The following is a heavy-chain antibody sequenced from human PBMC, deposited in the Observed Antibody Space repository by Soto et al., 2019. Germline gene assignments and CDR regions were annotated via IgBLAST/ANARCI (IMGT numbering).Heavy chain of an antibody. CDR3: AGEGGSLNWFDP. CDR2: ITSNGGNT. CDR1: GFTFSSYA. V-gene: IGHV3-64*04. Sequence: GGSLRLSCAASGFTFSSYAMHWVRQAPGKGLECVSAITSNGGNTDYANSVKGRFTISRDNAKNSLYLQMNSLRDEDTAVYYCAGEGGSLNWFDPWGQGTRVTVSS. J-gene: IGHJ5*02. D-gene: IGHD1-26*01.